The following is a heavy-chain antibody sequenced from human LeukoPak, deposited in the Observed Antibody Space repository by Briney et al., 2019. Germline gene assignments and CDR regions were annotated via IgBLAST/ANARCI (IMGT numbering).Heavy chain of an antibody. Sequence: PSQTLPLTCTVSGGSISSGDYYWSWIRQPPGKGLEWIGYIYYSGSTYYNPSLKSRVTISVDTSKNQFSLKLSSVTAADTAVYYCARVWYQLLAGWFDPWGQGTLVTVSS. CDR1: GGSISSGDYY. CDR3: ARVWYQLLAGWFDP. CDR2: IYYSGST. V-gene: IGHV4-30-4*08. J-gene: IGHJ5*02. D-gene: IGHD2-2*01.